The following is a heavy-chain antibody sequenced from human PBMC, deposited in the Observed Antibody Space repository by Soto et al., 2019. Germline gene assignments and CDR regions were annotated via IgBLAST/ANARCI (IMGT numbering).Heavy chain of an antibody. CDR1: GFTFSSYG. Sequence: GSLRLSCAASGFTFSSYGMHWVRQAPGKGLEWVAVIWYDGSNKYYADSVKGRFTISRDNSKNTLYLQMNSLRAEDTAVYYCARDQGIVVVPAAIDRPYYYYGMDVWGQGTTVTVSS. J-gene: IGHJ6*02. CDR2: IWYDGSNK. V-gene: IGHV3-33*01. CDR3: ARDQGIVVVPAAIDRPYYYYGMDV. D-gene: IGHD2-2*02.